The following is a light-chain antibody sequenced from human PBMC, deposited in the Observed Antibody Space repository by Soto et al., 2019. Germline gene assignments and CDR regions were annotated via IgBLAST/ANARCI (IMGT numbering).Light chain of an antibody. Sequence: VLSKCDSPLSLSPGDRATLSCGASQSVTSNYLAWYQQKPGQSPRLLLYGASTRATGIPVRFSGSGWGTEFTLTISSLQAEDVASYYCQHASHWLTFGQGTRLEIK. CDR1: QSVTSNY. J-gene: IGKJ5*01. V-gene: IGKV3D-20*02. CDR2: GAS. CDR3: QHASHWLT.